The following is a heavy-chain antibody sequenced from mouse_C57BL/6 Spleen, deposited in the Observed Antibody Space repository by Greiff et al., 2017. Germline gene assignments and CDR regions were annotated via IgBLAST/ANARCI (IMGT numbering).Heavy chain of an antibody. CDR2: ISSGGSYT. D-gene: IGHD2-3*01. CDR3: ARDDGYSYYYAMDY. V-gene: IGHV5-6*01. Sequence: EVKLQESGGDLVKPGGSLKLSCAASGFTFSSYGMSWVRQTPDKRLEWVATISSGGSYTYYPDSVKGRFTISRDNAKNTLYLQMSSLKSEDTAMYYCARDDGYSYYYAMDYWGQGTSVTVSS. CDR1: GFTFSSYG. J-gene: IGHJ4*01.